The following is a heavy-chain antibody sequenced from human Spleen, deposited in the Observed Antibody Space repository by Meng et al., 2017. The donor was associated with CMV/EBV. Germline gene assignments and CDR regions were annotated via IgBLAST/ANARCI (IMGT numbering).Heavy chain of an antibody. CDR3: VREKAAIVYYYYYGMDV. CDR1: ANTFTDYY. J-gene: IGHJ6*02. CDR2: INPNSGGT. D-gene: IGHD2-2*01. V-gene: IGHV1-2*02. Sequence: ASVKVSCKASANTFTDYYMHWVRQAPGQGLEWMGWINPNSGGTNYAQKFQGRVTMTRDTSISTTYMELSRLRSDDTAVYYCVREKAAIVYYYYYGMDVWGQGTTVTVSS.